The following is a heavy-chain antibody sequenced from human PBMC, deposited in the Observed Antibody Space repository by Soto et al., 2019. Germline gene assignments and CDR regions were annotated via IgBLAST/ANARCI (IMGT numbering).Heavy chain of an antibody. V-gene: IGHV4-31*02. J-gene: IGHJ4*02. Sequence: SETLSLTCTVSGGSISSGGYYWSWIRQHPGKGLEWIGYIYYSGSTYYNPSLKSRVTISVDTSKNQSSLKLSSVTAADTAVHYCARENGYSYGGNYFDYWGQGTLVTVSS. D-gene: IGHD5-18*01. CDR1: GGSISSGGYY. CDR3: ARENGYSYGGNYFDY. CDR2: IYYSGST.